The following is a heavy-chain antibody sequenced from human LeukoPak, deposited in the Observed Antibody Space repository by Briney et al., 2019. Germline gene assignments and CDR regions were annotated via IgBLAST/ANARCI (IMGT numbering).Heavy chain of an antibody. CDR2: ISAYNGNT. CDR1: GYTFTSYG. CDR3: AREEAEGYCSGGSCYYSLRGIDY. Sequence: ASVKVSCMASGYTFTSYGISWVRQAPGQGLEWMGWISAYNGNTNYAQKLQGRVTMTTDTSTRTAYMELRSLRSDDTAVYYCAREEAEGYCSGGSCYYSLRGIDYWGQGTLVTVSS. V-gene: IGHV1-18*01. J-gene: IGHJ4*02. D-gene: IGHD2-15*01.